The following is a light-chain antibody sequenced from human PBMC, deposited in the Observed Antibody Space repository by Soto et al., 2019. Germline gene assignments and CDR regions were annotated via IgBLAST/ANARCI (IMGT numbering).Light chain of an antibody. CDR2: RNN. J-gene: IGLJ2*01. CDR1: SSNIGGNN. V-gene: IGLV1-47*01. CDR3: SSYAGSARIL. Sequence: QSVLTQPPSASGTPGQRVTISCSGSSSNIGGNNVYWYQQLPGTAPKLLIYRNNQRPSGVPDRFSGSKSVTSASLAINGLRSEDEADYYCSSYAGSARILFGGGTKLTVL.